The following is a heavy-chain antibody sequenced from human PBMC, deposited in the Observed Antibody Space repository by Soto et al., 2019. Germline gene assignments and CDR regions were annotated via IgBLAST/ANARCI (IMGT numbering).Heavy chain of an antibody. CDR1: GYTFTSYG. V-gene: IGHV1-18*01. D-gene: IGHD1-1*01. J-gene: IGHJ4*02. Sequence: QVHLVQSGAEVKKPGASVKVSCKASGYTFTSYGITWVRQAPGQGLEWMGWISAHNGNTDYAQKPQGRVIVTRDTSTSPAYMERRSLISDDTAVYNCARGRYGDYWGQGALVTVSS. CDR2: ISAHNGNT. CDR3: ARGRYGDY.